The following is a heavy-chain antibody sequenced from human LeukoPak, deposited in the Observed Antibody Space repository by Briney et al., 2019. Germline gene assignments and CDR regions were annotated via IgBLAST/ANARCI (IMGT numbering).Heavy chain of an antibody. CDR2: IIPILGIA. CDR1: GGTFSSYA. J-gene: IGHJ4*02. CDR3: ASLGYCSGGSCRNDY. V-gene: IGHV1-69*04. D-gene: IGHD2-15*01. Sequence: SVKVSCKASGGTFSSYAISWVRQAPGQGLEWMGRIIPILGIANYAQKFQGRVTITADKSTSTAYMELSSLRSEDTAVYYCASLGYCSGGSCRNDYWGQGTLVTVSS.